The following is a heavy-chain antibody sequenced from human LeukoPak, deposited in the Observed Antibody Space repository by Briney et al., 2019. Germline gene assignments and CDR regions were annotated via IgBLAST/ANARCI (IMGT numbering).Heavy chain of an antibody. CDR2: INPNSGGT. V-gene: IGHV1-2*02. J-gene: IGHJ4*02. Sequence: GASVKVSCKASGYTFTGYYMHWVRQAPGQGLEWMGWINPNSGGTNYAQKFQGRVTMTRDTSISTAYMELSRLRSDDTAVYYCARGRGYYDSSGPVTHWGQGTLVTVSS. D-gene: IGHD3-22*01. CDR3: ARGRGYYDSSGPVTH. CDR1: GYTFTGYY.